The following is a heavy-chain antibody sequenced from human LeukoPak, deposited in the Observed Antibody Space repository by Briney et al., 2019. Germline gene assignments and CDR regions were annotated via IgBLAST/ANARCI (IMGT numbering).Heavy chain of an antibody. Sequence: GGSLRLSCAASGFTFSNYWMSWVRQAPGKGLEWVANIKQDGSEKYYMDSVKGRFTISRDNARNSLNLQMNSLRAEDTAVYYCARDPRSKGGDWGDFDYWGQGTLVTVSS. V-gene: IGHV3-7*01. CDR3: ARDPRSKGGDWGDFDY. CDR2: IKQDGSEK. CDR1: GFTFSNYW. D-gene: IGHD2-21*02. J-gene: IGHJ4*02.